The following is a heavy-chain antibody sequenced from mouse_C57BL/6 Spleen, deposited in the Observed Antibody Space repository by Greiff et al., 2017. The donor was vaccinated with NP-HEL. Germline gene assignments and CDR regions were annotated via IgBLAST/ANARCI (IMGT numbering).Heavy chain of an antibody. CDR2: IYPGDGDT. D-gene: IGHD1-1*01. V-gene: IGHV1-80*01. Sequence: VQLQQSGAELVKPGASVKISCKASGYAFSSYWMNWVKQRPGKGLEWIGQIYPGDGDTNYNGKFKGKATLTADKSSSTAYMQLSSLTSEDSAVYFCARREGKTVVDYFDYWGQGTTLTVSS. CDR1: GYAFSSYW. CDR3: ARREGKTVVDYFDY. J-gene: IGHJ2*01.